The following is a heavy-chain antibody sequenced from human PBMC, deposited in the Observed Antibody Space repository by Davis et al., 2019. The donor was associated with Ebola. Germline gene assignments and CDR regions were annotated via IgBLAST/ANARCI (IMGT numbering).Heavy chain of an antibody. V-gene: IGHV4-34*01. CDR3: ATRGQQLTRYYYYYMDV. J-gene: IGHJ6*03. CDR1: GGSFSGYY. Sequence: PSETLSLTCAVYGGSFSGYYWSWIRQPQGKGLEWIGEINHSGSTNYNPSLKSRVTISVDTSKNQFSLKLSSVTAADTAVYYCATRGQQLTRYYYYYMDVWGKGTTVTVSS. D-gene: IGHD6-13*01. CDR2: INHSGST.